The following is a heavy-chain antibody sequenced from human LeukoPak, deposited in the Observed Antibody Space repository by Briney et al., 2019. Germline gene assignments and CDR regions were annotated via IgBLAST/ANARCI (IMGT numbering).Heavy chain of an antibody. Sequence: GGSLRLSCVASGFTFSNNWMHWVRQAPGKGLVWVSRISSDGSKTNYADSVKGRFTISRDNAKNTLYLQMNSLRDEDTAVYYCARSRNPFESSGDDALDFWGQGTMVTVSS. J-gene: IGHJ3*01. V-gene: IGHV3-74*01. D-gene: IGHD3-22*01. CDR2: ISSDGSKT. CDR3: ARSRNPFESSGDDALDF. CDR1: GFTFSNNW.